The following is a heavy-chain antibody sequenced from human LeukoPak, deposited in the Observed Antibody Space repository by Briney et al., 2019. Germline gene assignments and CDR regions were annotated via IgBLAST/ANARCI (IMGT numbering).Heavy chain of an antibody. D-gene: IGHD6-13*01. J-gene: IGHJ4*02. CDR2: INHSGST. Sequence: SETLSLTCAVYGGSFSGYYWSWIRQPPGKGLEWIGEINHSGSTSYNPSLKSRVTISVDTSKNQFSLKLSSVTAADTAVYYCARGRGAGDNRSWPPFDYRGQGTLVPGPS. CDR3: ARGRGAGDNRSWPPFDY. CDR1: GGSFSGYY. V-gene: IGHV4-34*01.